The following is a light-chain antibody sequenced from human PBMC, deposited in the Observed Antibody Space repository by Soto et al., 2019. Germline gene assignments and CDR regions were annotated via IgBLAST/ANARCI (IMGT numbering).Light chain of an antibody. CDR1: SSNIGGNS. CDR2: DDN. V-gene: IGLV1-51*01. CDR3: GSWDSSLSAYV. Sequence: QSVLTQPPSVSAAPGQRVTISCSGSSSNIGGNSVSWYQQLPGTAPKLLIYDDNKRPSGIPDRFSGSKSGTSATLGITGFQTGDEADYYCGSWDSSLSAYVFGTGTKV. J-gene: IGLJ1*01.